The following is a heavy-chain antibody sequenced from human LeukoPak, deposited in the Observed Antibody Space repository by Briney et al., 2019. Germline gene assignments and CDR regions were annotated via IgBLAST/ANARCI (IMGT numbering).Heavy chain of an antibody. D-gene: IGHD2-2*01. V-gene: IGHV4-4*07. CDR1: GGSISYYY. J-gene: IGHJ5*02. CDR3: ARDKEYQLLTNWFDP. Sequence: SETLSLTCSVSGGSISYYYWSWIRQPAGKGLEWIGRIYSSGSTSYNPSLQSRVIISVDKSKNQFSLNLSSVTAADTAVYFCARDKEYQLLTNWFDPWGQGTLVTVSS. CDR2: IYSSGST.